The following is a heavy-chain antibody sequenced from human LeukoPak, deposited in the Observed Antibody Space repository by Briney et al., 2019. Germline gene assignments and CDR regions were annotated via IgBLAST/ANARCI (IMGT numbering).Heavy chain of an antibody. CDR3: AKGRQWLVHY. D-gene: IGHD6-19*01. V-gene: IGHV3-43*02. CDR2: ISGNGADT. Sequence: PGGPLRLSCAASGFTFDDYAMHWVRQAPGKGLEWVSLISGNGADTYYGVSVKGRFTISRDNSKNSLYLQMDSLRTEDTGLYYCAKGRQWLVHYWGQGTLVTVSS. J-gene: IGHJ4*02. CDR1: GFTFDDYA.